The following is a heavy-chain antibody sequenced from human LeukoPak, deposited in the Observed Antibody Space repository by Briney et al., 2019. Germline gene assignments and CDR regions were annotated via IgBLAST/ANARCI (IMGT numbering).Heavy chain of an antibody. J-gene: IGHJ4*02. CDR2: IYYNGIT. CDR3: AGAVTGYYLSHYYFPY. Sequence: SQTLSLTCTVSGDSISSGDYYWTWIRQPPGKGLEWIGYIYYNGITCYNPSLKSRVIISVDQPKKQFSLKLSSVTAADTAVYYCAGAVTGYYLSHYYFPYWGRGTLVTVSS. CDR1: GDSISSGDYY. D-gene: IGHD3-9*01. V-gene: IGHV4-30-4*01.